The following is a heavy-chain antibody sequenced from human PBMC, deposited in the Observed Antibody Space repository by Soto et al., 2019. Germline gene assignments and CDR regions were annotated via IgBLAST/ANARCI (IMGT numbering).Heavy chain of an antibody. Sequence: EVQLVESGGGLVKPGASLRLSCVASGFPFTPVWLNWVRQAPGKGPEGLGRVKTQAERATTDYAAPANGRLSIFRDDSMKAVDLKMSSLRIEDTALYYCTSSIRTTNDNSGQGTLVTVSS. D-gene: IGHD1-1*01. CDR1: GFPFTPVW. V-gene: IGHV3-15*07. CDR3: TSSIRTTNDN. J-gene: IGHJ4*02. CDR2: VKTQAERATT.